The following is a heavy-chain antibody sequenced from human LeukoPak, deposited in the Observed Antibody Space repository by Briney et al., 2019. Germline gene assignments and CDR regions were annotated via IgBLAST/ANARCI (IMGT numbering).Heavy chain of an antibody. D-gene: IGHD6-13*01. Sequence: GGSLRLSCAASGFTFDDYAMHWVRQAPGKGLEWVSGISWNSGSIGYADSVKGRFTISRDNAKNSLYLQMNSLRAEDTALYYCAKDPGIAAAGPPDYWGQGTLVTVSS. CDR1: GFTFDDYA. J-gene: IGHJ4*02. CDR3: AKDPGIAAAGPPDY. CDR2: ISWNSGSI. V-gene: IGHV3-9*01.